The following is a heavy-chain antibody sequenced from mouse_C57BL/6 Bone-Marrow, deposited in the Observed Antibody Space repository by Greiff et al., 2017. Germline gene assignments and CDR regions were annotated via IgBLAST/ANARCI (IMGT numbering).Heavy chain of an antibody. V-gene: IGHV5-17*01. CDR1: GFTFSDYG. CDR2: ISSGSSTI. D-gene: IGHD2-5*01. Sequence: EVQGVESGGGLVKPGGSLKLSCAASGFTFSDYGMHWVRQAPEKGLEWVAYISSGSSTIYYADTVKGRFTISRDNAKNTLFLQMTSLRSEDTAMYYCARGYYSNYGGDAMDYWGQGTSVTVSS. CDR3: ARGYYSNYGGDAMDY. J-gene: IGHJ4*01.